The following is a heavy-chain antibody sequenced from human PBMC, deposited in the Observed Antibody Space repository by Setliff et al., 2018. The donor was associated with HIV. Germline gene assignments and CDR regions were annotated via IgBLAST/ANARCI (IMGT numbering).Heavy chain of an antibody. CDR3: ARDMMRWLVMVPGATWGYFDS. V-gene: IGHV4-34*01. CDR1: GGSFTTYS. D-gene: IGHD3-16*01. J-gene: IGHJ4*02. CDR2: INPGRGA. Sequence: PSETLSLTCAVYGGSFTTYSWTWLRQSPGMGLEWIGEINPGRGARYRSSLESRVTIAAYSSMNHFSLNLTSVTAADTAVYFCARDMMRWLVMVPGATWGYFDSWGQGALVTVSS.